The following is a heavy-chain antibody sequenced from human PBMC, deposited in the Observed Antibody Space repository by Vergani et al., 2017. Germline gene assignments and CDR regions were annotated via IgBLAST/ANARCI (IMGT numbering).Heavy chain of an antibody. CDR2: VKSDGNSA. CDR1: GFTLGQYW. J-gene: IGHJ5*02. D-gene: IGHD2-21*02. CDR3: ARARCGGACFMSNWLDT. V-gene: IGHV3-74*03. Sequence: EVQLVESGGVLVQPGGSLRLSCAASGFTLGQYWMHWVRQTPGTGLEWVSRVKSDGNSAMFADSVKGRFTISRDNSKNTLYLEMKSLRVEDTAVYYCARARCGGACFMSNWLDTWGQGTLVSVSS.